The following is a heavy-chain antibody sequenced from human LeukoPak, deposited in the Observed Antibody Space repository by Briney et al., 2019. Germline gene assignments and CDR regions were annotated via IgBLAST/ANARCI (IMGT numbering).Heavy chain of an antibody. J-gene: IGHJ4*02. V-gene: IGHV3-7*03. D-gene: IGHD4-17*01. CDR2: IKQDGSEK. CDR1: GFTFSSYW. Sequence: GGSLRLSCAASGFTFSSYWMSWVRQAPGKGLEWVANIKQDGSEKYYVGSVKGRFTISRDDAKNSLYLQMNSLRAEDTAVYYCAGSYGEPVPSWVDYWGQGTLVTVSS. CDR3: AGSYGEPVPSWVDY.